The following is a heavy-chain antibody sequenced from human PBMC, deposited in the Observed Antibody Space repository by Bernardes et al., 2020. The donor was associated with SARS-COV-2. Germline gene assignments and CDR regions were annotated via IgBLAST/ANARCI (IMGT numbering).Heavy chain of an antibody. D-gene: IGHD4-17*01. V-gene: IGHV4-59*08. Sequence: ETLSLTCTVSGGSINSYYWSWIRQPPGKGLEWIGYIYYSGSTNYNPSLKSRVTISVDTSKNQFSLKLNSVTAADTAMYYCARHSRTTVTWWFDPWGQGTLVTVSS. J-gene: IGHJ5*02. CDR3: ARHSRTTVTWWFDP. CDR2: IYYSGST. CDR1: GGSINSYY.